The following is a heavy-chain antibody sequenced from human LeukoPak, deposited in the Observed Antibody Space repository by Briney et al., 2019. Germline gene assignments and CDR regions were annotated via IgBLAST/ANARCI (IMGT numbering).Heavy chain of an antibody. J-gene: IGHJ5*02. V-gene: IGHV1-2*02. CDR3: ASDSSGYYYGWFDP. CDR2: INPNSGGT. Sequence: GASVKVSCKASGYTFTSYYMHWVRQAPGQGLEWMGWINPNSGGTNYAQKFQGRVTMTRDTSISTAYMELSRLRSDDTAVYYCASDSSGYYYGWFDPWGQGTLVTVSS. D-gene: IGHD3-22*01. CDR1: GYTFTSYY.